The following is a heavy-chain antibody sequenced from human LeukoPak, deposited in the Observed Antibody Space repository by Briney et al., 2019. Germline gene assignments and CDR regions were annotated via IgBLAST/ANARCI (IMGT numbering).Heavy chain of an antibody. V-gene: IGHV4-39*07. Sequence: SETLSLTCTVSGDTISTSFYYWDWIRQPPGKGLEWIGGIFHSGTTYYNPSLKSRVTMSVDTSKNQFSLKLSSVTAADTAVYYCARRESGSSWLYYYYYMDVWGKGTTVTVSS. CDR2: IFHSGTT. CDR3: ARRESGSSWLYYYYYMDV. CDR1: GDTISTSFYY. D-gene: IGHD6-13*01. J-gene: IGHJ6*03.